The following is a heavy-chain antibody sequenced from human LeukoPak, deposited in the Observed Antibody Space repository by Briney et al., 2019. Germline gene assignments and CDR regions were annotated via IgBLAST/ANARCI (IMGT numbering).Heavy chain of an antibody. J-gene: IGHJ4*02. CDR3: AKDDILWFGELSY. Sequence: GGSLRLSCAASGFTFSSYAMSWVRQAPGKGLEWVSAISGSGGSTYYADSVKGRFAISRDNSKNTLYLQMNSLRAEDTAVYYCAKDDILWFGELSYWGQGTLVTVSS. CDR1: GFTFSSYA. D-gene: IGHD3-10*01. V-gene: IGHV3-23*01. CDR2: ISGSGGST.